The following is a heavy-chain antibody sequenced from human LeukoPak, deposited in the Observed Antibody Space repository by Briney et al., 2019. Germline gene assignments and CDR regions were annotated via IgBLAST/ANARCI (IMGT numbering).Heavy chain of an antibody. CDR3: ARVASGYDVFDI. CDR1: GDSIGTYY. Sequence: SETLSLTCTVSGDSIGTYYWNWIRQPPGRGLEWIAYIYYTGSTDYNPSLKSRVTISLDTSKNQFSLKLSSVTAADTAVFYCARVASGYDVFDIWGQGTMVTVSS. V-gene: IGHV4-59*01. J-gene: IGHJ3*02. D-gene: IGHD3-3*01. CDR2: IYYTGST.